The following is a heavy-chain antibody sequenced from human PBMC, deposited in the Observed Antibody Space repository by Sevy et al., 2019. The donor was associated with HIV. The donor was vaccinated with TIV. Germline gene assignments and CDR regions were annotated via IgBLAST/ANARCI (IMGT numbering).Heavy chain of an antibody. V-gene: IGHV4-39*01. D-gene: IGHD5-12*01. J-gene: IGHJ6*02. CDR3: ARQVIAPLDIVATITYYYYGMDV. CDR2: MYYSGST. Sequence: SETLSLTCTVSGGSISSSSYYWGWIRQPPGKGLEWIGSMYYSGSTYYNPSLKSRVTISVDTSKNQFSLKLSSVTAADTAVYYCARQVIAPLDIVATITYYYYGMDVWGQGTTVTVSS. CDR1: GGSISSSSYY.